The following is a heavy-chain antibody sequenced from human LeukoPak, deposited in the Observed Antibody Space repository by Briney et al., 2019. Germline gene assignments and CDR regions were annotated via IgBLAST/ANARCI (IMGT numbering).Heavy chain of an antibody. CDR2: INYRGNT. J-gene: IGHJ4*02. CDR1: GESISDYY. Sequence: SETLSLTCTVSGESISDYYWSWIRQPPGKGLEWIGYINYRGNTNYNPSLKRRVTFSVDTSKNQFSLKVPSVTAADTAVYYCARDLPRGWYGFDFWGQGTLVTVSS. CDR3: ARDLPRGWYGFDF. D-gene: IGHD6-19*01. V-gene: IGHV4-59*01.